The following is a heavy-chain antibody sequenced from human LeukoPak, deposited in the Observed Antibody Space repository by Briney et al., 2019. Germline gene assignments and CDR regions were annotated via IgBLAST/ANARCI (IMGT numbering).Heavy chain of an antibody. J-gene: IGHJ4*02. Sequence: PSQTLSLTCTVSGGSISSGGYYWSWIRQHPGKGLEWIGYIYYSGSTYYNPSLKSRVTISVDTSKNQFSLKLSSVTAADTAVYYCARAPTPKHSGYDYVTQPIDCWGQGTLVTVSS. CDR1: GGSISSGGYY. CDR2: IYYSGST. D-gene: IGHD5-12*01. CDR3: ARAPTPKHSGYDYVTQPIDC. V-gene: IGHV4-31*03.